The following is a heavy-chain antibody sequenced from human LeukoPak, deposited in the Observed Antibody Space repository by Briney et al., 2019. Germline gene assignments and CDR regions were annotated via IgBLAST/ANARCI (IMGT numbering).Heavy chain of an antibody. V-gene: IGHV4-39*01. CDR3: ARRRYYDGSGYLE. CDR1: GYSVSRCDSY. CDR2: IYYSGRP. Sequence: SETLSLTCSVSGYSVSRCDSYWDWIRQPPGKGLEWIGTIYYSGRPYYSPPLQSRVTMSVDPSNNQFSLNLRSVNAADTAVYYCARRRYYDGSGYLEWGQGTLLSVSS. J-gene: IGHJ1*01. D-gene: IGHD3-22*01.